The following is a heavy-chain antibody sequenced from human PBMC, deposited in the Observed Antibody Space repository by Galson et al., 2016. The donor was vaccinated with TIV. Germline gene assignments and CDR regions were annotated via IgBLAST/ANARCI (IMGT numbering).Heavy chain of an antibody. CDR1: GGSFRGYY. D-gene: IGHD5-12*01. CDR2: VNDNGRV. J-gene: IGHJ4*02. Sequence: SETLSLTCGVNGGSFRGYYWAWIRQSPGMGLEWIGDVNDNGRVDYNPSLKGRVTLSADASTTQFSLKLTSVTAADTGFYYCARNKRGFTRGYGGHFDSWGQGSLVTVSS. CDR3: ARNKRGFTRGYGGHFDS. V-gene: IGHV4-34*01.